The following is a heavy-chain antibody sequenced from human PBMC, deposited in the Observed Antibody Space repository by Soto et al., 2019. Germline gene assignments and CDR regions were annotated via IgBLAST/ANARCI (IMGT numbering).Heavy chain of an antibody. CDR3: ARSHTPYDYIWGSENAFDI. V-gene: IGHV2-26*01. CDR1: GFSLSNARMG. Sequence: SGPTLVNPTETLTLTCTVSGFSLSNARMGVSWIRQPPGKALEWLAHIFSNDEKSYSTSLKSRLTISKDTSKSQVVLTMTNMDPVDTATYYCARSHTPYDYIWGSENAFDIWGQGTMVTVSS. CDR2: IFSNDEK. D-gene: IGHD3-16*01. J-gene: IGHJ3*02.